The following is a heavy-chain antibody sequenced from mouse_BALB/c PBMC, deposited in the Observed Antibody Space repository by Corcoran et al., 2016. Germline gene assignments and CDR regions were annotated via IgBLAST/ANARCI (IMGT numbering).Heavy chain of an antibody. J-gene: IGHJ2*01. Sequence: DVQLQESGPGLVKPSQSLSLTCSVTGYSITSGYYWNWIRQFPGNKLEWMGYISYDGSNNYNPSLKNRISIIRDTYKNQFFLKLNSVTTEDTATYYCATLLRPFDYWGQGTTLTVSS. CDR3: ATLLRPFDY. D-gene: IGHD1-2*01. CDR1: GYSITSGYY. V-gene: IGHV3-6*02. CDR2: ISYDGSN.